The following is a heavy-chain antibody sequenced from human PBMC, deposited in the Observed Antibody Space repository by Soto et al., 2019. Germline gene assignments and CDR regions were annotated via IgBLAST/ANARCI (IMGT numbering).Heavy chain of an antibody. CDR1: GGTFSSYA. Sequence: SVKVSCKASGGTFSSYAISWVRPAPGQGLEWMGGIIPIFGTANYAQKFQGRVTITADQSTSTAYMELSSLGSGETAVYFCAGPSTNSVLATAEYYYGMDVWGQGTTVTVSS. CDR3: AGPSTNSVLATAEYYYGMDV. V-gene: IGHV1-69*13. CDR2: IIPIFGTA. J-gene: IGHJ6*02. D-gene: IGHD2-21*02.